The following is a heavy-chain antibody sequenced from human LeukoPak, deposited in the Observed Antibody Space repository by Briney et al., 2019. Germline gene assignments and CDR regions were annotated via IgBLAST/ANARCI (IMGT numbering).Heavy chain of an antibody. D-gene: IGHD1-26*01. J-gene: IGHJ5*01. CDR2: AYYTGDN. CDR3: ARLVAPGSLEDWFDS. Sequence: SETLSLTCTVSGASMSSAYWSWLRQSPGKGLEWIGYAYYTGDNNYNPSLKIRVTIVVDTYKRQFSLKMRSVTAADTAIYYCARLVAPGSLEDWFDSWGQGTLVTVSS. CDR1: GASMSSAY. V-gene: IGHV4-59*01.